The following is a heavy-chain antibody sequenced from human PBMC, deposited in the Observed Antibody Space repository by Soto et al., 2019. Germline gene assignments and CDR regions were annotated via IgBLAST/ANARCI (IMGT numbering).Heavy chain of an antibody. CDR1: GFTFSSYA. CDR3: AGSRLGELSPEYYFDY. D-gene: IGHD3-16*02. V-gene: IGHV3-23*01. J-gene: IGHJ4*02. Sequence: EVQLLESGGGLVQPGGSLRLSCAASGFTFSSYAMSWVRQAPGKGLEWVSAISGSGGSTYYADSVKGRFTISRDNSKNTLYLQMNSLRAEDTAVYYCAGSRLGELSPEYYFDYWGQGTLVTGSS. CDR2: ISGSGGST.